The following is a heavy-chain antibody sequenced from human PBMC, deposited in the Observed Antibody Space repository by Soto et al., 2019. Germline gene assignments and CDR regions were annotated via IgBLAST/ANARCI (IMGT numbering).Heavy chain of an antibody. CDR3: AAAGITIFGEGYYYYYYYMDV. J-gene: IGHJ6*03. D-gene: IGHD3-3*01. CDR1: GFTFSSYA. Sequence: GGSLRLSCAASGFTFSSYAMSWVCQAPGKGLEWVSAISGSGGSTYYADSVKGRFTISRDNSKNTLYLQMNSLRAEDTAVYYCAAAGITIFGEGYYYYYYYMDVWGKGTTVTVSS. CDR2: ISGSGGST. V-gene: IGHV3-23*01.